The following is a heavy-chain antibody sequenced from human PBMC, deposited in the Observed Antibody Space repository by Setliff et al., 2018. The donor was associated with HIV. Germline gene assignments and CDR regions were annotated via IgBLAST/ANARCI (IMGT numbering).Heavy chain of an antibody. CDR1: GVSISNYY. J-gene: IGHJ4*02. D-gene: IGHD2-21*02. CDR2: IYTSGST. V-gene: IGHV4-4*08. CDR3: ARGEFYCGTDCYWSSFDY. Sequence: PSETLSLTCSVSGVSISNYYWSWIRQPPGKGLEWIGYIYTSGSTNYNPSLRSRVTISVDTSKNHFSLRLSSVTAADTAVYYCARGEFYCGTDCYWSSFDYWGQGILVTVSS.